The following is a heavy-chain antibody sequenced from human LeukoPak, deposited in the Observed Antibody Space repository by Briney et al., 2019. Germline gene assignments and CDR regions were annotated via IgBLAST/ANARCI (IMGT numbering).Heavy chain of an antibody. CDR3: SSMDFFDY. CDR2: IYYSGST. V-gene: IGHV4-39*01. D-gene: IGHD2/OR15-2a*01. Sequence: PSETLSLTCTVSGGSISSSSYYWVWIPQPQGKGLEWIGSIYYSGSTYYNPSLKSRVTMSVDTSKNQFSLKLSSVTAADTAVYYCSSMDFFDYWGQGTLVTVSS. CDR1: GGSISSSSYY. J-gene: IGHJ4*02.